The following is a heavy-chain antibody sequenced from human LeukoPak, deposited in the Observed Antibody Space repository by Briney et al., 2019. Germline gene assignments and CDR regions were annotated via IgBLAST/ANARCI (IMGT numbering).Heavy chain of an antibody. Sequence: GGSLRLSCATSGFTFADYGLSWVRRAPGKGLEWLFPTNYNGAITDYADSVKGRFTISRDNAKNSLYLRMESVRAGDTALYYCARDRVGPSVSIFHFDLWGQGTLVTVSS. CDR3: ARDRVGPSVSIFHFDL. CDR1: GFTFADYG. CDR2: TNYNGAIT. V-gene: IGHV3-20*04. J-gene: IGHJ4*02. D-gene: IGHD3-3*02.